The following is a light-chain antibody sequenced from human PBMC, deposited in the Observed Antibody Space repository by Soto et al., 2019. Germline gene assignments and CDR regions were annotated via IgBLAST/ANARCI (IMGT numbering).Light chain of an antibody. V-gene: IGKV1-5*01. CDR3: QHHNSYSQT. J-gene: IGKJ1*01. Sequence: DIQMTQSPPTLSASVGDRVTITCRASQSIRHYLAWYQQMPGKAPKLLIYGASTLQSGVPSRFSSSGSGTEFTLAISCLQSDDFGTYFCQHHNSYSQTFGQGTKVEIK. CDR2: GAS. CDR1: QSIRHY.